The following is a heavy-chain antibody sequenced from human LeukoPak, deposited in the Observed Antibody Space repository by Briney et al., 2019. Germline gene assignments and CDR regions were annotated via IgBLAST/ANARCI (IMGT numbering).Heavy chain of an antibody. Sequence: GGSLRLSCVASGFTFSNCLMSWVRQAPGKGLEWVANIKQDGSEKYCVNSVKGRFTISRDNAQNSLYLHMNSLRAEDTAVYYCARDPYCTSTTCYASGTYFDYWGQGSLVTVSS. CDR3: ARDPYCTSTTCYASGTYFDY. J-gene: IGHJ4*02. CDR1: GFTFSNCL. CDR2: IKQDGSEK. D-gene: IGHD2-2*01. V-gene: IGHV3-7*05.